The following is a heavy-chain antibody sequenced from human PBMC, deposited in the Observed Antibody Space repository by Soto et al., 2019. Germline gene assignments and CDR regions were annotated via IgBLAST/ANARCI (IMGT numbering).Heavy chain of an antibody. CDR1: GGSISSGGYD. Sequence: SETLSLTCTVSGGSISSGGYDWSWIRQHPGKGLEWIGYIYYSGRTYYNPSLHSRVSIAVDTTENQFSLKLTSVTAADTSVYYCARGSFSSSSSWFDPWGRGTLVTVSS. V-gene: IGHV4-31*03. J-gene: IGHJ5*02. CDR2: IYYSGRT. CDR3: ARGSFSSSSSWFDP. D-gene: IGHD6-6*01.